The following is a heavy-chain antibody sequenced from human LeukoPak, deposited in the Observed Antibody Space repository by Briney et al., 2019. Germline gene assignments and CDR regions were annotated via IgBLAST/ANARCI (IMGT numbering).Heavy chain of an antibody. V-gene: IGHV3-48*01. CDR3: ARDCLAGSGSYPDY. J-gene: IGHJ4*02. CDR2: ISSSGSTM. Sequence: PGGSLRLSCAGSGFTFSSYSMNWVRQAPGRGLEWVSYISSSGSTMYYADSVKGRFTISRDNSKNTLYLQMNSLRAEDTAVYYCARDCLAGSGSYPDYWGQGTLVTVSS. D-gene: IGHD3-10*01. CDR1: GFTFSSYS.